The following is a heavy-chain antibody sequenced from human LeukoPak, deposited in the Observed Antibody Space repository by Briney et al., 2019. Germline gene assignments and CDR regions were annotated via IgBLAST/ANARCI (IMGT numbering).Heavy chain of an antibody. D-gene: IGHD3-3*01. V-gene: IGHV3-9*03. CDR3: VKDMSGSNDAFDL. CDR2: IGWNSVRV. CDR1: GFTFSSYE. J-gene: IGHJ3*01. Sequence: PGGSLRLSCAASGFTFSSYEMNWVRQAPGKGLEWVARIGWNSVRVDYADSVKGRFTIARDNAKNSLYLQMNSLRAEDMALYYCVKDMSGSNDAFDLWGQGTMVTVPS.